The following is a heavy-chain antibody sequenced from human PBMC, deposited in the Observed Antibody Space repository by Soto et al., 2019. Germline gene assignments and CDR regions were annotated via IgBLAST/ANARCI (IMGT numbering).Heavy chain of an antibody. CDR1: GFTFSNYG. CDR3: ARENWNYDYYYGMDV. Sequence: GASVKVSCKASGFTFSNYGLNWVRQAPGQGLEWMGWVSANNGHTNYAQNLQGRVSMTTDTSTSTAYMELRSLRSDDTAVYYCARENWNYDYYYGMDVWGQGTTVTVSS. D-gene: IGHD1-1*01. CDR2: VSANNGHT. V-gene: IGHV1-18*01. J-gene: IGHJ6*02.